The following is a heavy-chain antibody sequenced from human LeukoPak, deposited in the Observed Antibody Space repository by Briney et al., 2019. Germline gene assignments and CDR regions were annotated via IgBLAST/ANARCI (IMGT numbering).Heavy chain of an antibody. CDR2: TRNKANRYTT. CDR1: GFTFSDHY. Sequence: GGSLRLSCAASGFTFSDHYMDWVRQAPGKGLEWVGRTRNKANRYTTEYAASVKGRFTISRDDSKNSLFLQMSSLKTEDTAVYYCARVGHTSGSSLDYWGQGTLVTVS. V-gene: IGHV3-72*01. D-gene: IGHD3-22*01. J-gene: IGHJ4*02. CDR3: ARVGHTSGSSLDY.